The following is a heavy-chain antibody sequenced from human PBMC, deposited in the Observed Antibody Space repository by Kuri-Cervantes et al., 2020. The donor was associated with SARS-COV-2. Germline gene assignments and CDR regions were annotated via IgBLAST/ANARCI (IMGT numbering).Heavy chain of an antibody. CDR1: GGSISSSSYY. CDR2: IYYSGST. J-gene: IGHJ4*02. V-gene: IGHV4-39*01. CDR3: ARRGGSDSDY. Sequence: SETLSLTCTVSGGSISSSSYYWGWIRQPPGKGLEWIGSIYYSGSTYYNPSLKSRVTISVDTSKNQFSLKLSSVTAADTAVYYCARRGGSDSDYWGQGTLVTVSS. D-gene: IGHD1-26*01.